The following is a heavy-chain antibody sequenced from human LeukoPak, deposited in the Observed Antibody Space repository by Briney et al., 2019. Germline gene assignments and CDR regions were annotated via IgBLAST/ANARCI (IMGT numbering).Heavy chain of an antibody. CDR2: IYYSGST. V-gene: IGHV4-39*01. J-gene: IGHJ2*01. CDR1: GGSISSSSYY. CDR3: AGHPSDWYFDL. Sequence: SETLSLTCTVSGGSISSSSYYWGWIRQPPGKGLEWIGSIYYSGSTYYNPSLKSRVTISVDTSKNQFSLKLSSVTAVDTAVYCCAGHPSDWYFDLWGRGTLVTVSS.